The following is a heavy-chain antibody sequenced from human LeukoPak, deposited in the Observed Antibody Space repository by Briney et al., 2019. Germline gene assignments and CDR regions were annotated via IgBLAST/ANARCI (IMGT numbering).Heavy chain of an antibody. CDR3: ARDLIAAAGTGFDY. V-gene: IGHV1-2*02. CDR2: INPNSGGT. D-gene: IGHD6-13*01. J-gene: IGHJ4*02. CDR1: GYTFTGYY. Sequence: GAPVKVSCKASGYTFTGYYMHWVRQAPGQGLEWMGWINPNSGGTNYAQKFQGRVTMTRDTSISTAYMELSRLRSDDTAVYYCARDLIAAAGTGFDYWGQGTLVTVSS.